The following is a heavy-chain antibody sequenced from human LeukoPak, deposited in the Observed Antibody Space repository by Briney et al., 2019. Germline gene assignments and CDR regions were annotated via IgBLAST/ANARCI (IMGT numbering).Heavy chain of an antibody. CDR3: ARDRYGDGFAHFDY. CDR1: GYTLTAYA. J-gene: IGHJ4*02. Sequence: ASVNVSCTPSGYTLTAYAIQWVRQAPGQGLEWMGWITPSDGANYAQKYQGRLTMSRDTSMSTAYMDLNRLTSDDTAVYFCARDRYGDGFAHFDYWGQGTLVTVSS. D-gene: IGHD5-24*01. V-gene: IGHV1-2*02. CDR2: ITPSDGA.